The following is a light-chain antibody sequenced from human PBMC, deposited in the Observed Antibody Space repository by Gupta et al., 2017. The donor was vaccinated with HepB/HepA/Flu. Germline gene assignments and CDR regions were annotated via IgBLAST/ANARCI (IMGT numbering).Light chain of an antibody. CDR2: QDN. CDR1: KLGDKY. CDR3: QAWDARASSVV. V-gene: IGLV3-1*01. Sequence: SYDLTQPPSVSVSPGQTASIACSGDKLGDKYASWYQQKPGQSPIMVIYQDNKRPSGIPERFSGSNSGNTATLTISGTQAMDEADYYCQAWDARASSVVFGGGTKLTVL. J-gene: IGLJ2*01.